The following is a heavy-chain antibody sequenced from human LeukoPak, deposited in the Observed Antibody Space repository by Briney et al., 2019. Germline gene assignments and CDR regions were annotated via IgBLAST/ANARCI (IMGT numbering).Heavy chain of an antibody. V-gene: IGHV3-23*01. J-gene: IGHJ4*02. CDR2: ISGSGGST. D-gene: IGHD5-24*01. Sequence: GGSLRLSCAASGFTFSSYGMSWVRQAPGKGLEWVSAISGSGGSTYYADSVKGRFTISRDNSKNTLYLQMNSLKTEDTAVYYCTTEWLPLGDYWGQGTLVTVSS. CDR3: TTEWLPLGDY. CDR1: GFTFSSYG.